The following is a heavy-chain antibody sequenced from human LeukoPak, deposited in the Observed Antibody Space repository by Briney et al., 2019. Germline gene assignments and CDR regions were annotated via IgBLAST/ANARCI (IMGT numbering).Heavy chain of an antibody. V-gene: IGHV3-21*01. J-gene: IGHJ3*02. CDR2: ITSSSSFI. D-gene: IGHD5-12*01. CDR1: RFSFSSYS. Sequence: GGSLRLSCAASRFSFSSYSMNWVRQAPGKGLEWVSSITSSSSFIYYADSVKGRFTISRDNARSSLYLQMNSLRAEDTAVYYCARGAGGYDWNDAFDIWGQGTMVTVSS. CDR3: ARGAGGYDWNDAFDI.